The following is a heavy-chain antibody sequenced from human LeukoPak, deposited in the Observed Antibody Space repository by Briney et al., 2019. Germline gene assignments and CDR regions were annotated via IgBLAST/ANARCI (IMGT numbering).Heavy chain of an antibody. CDR3: ARDLAWGFSLEYYFDY. CDR1: GYTFTSYY. CDR2: INPSGGST. V-gene: IGHV1-46*01. J-gene: IGHJ4*02. D-gene: IGHD7-27*01. Sequence: ASVKVSCKASGYTFTSYYMRWVRQAPGQGLEWMGIINPSGGSTSYAQKFQGRVTMTRDTSTSTVYMELSSLRSEDTAVYYCARDLAWGFSLEYYFDYWGQGTLVTVSS.